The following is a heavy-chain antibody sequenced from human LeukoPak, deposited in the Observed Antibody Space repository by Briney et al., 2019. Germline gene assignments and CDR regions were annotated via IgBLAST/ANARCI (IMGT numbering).Heavy chain of an antibody. CDR3: ARRGSSYYYGSGFDY. D-gene: IGHD3-10*01. CDR2: IYTSGST. CDR1: GGSFSGYY. V-gene: IGHV4-59*10. Sequence: SETLSLTCAVYGGSFSGYYWSWIRQPAGKGLEWIGRIYTSGSTNYNPSLKSRVTMSVDTSKNQFSLKLSSVTAADTAVYYCARRGSSYYYGSGFDYWGQGTLVTVSS. J-gene: IGHJ4*02.